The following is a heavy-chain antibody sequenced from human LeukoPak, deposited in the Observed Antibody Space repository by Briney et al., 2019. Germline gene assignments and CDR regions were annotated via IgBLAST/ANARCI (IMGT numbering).Heavy chain of an antibody. CDR1: GGSISSDGYS. J-gene: IGHJ4*02. CDR2: IYHSGST. Sequence: SQTLSLTCAVSGGSISSDGYSWSWIRQPPGKGLEWIGYIYHSGSTYYNPSLKSRATISVDRSKNQFSLNLSSATAAETAVYYCARGSGGIYYGGIDYWGQGTLVIVSS. V-gene: IGHV4-30-2*01. CDR3: ARGSGGIYYGGIDY. D-gene: IGHD1-26*01.